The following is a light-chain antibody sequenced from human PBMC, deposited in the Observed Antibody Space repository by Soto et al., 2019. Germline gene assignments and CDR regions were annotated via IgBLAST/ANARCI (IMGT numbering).Light chain of an antibody. CDR2: AAS. CDR1: QSISTY. CDR3: QQYNGWPWT. V-gene: IGKV1-39*01. J-gene: IGKJ1*01. Sequence: DIQMTPSPSSLSASVGDRVTITCRASQSISTYLNWYQQKAGLAPKLLIYAASSLQSGVPSRFSGSGSGTDFTLTISSLQPEDFAVYYCQQYNGWPWTFGLGTKVDIK.